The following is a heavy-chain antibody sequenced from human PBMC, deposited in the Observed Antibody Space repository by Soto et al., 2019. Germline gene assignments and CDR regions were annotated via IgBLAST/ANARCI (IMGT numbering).Heavy chain of an antibody. V-gene: IGHV1-69*01. CDR2: IIPVLGRA. CDR1: GGTFDTFA. J-gene: IGHJ4*02. CDR3: ARGPWTQEGPKYYFDF. Sequence: QVQLVQSGAEVKRPGSSVKVSCKASGGTFDTFAFSWVRQAPGQGLEWLGGIIPVLGRANYAQRFQDRVSARADGSTSTAFMELSSLNSDDTAVYYCARGPWTQEGPKYYFDFWGQGTLVTVSS. D-gene: IGHD5-18*01.